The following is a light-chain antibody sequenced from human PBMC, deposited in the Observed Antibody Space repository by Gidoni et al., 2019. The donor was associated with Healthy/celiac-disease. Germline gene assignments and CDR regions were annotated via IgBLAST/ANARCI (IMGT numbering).Light chain of an antibody. J-gene: IGLJ2*01. V-gene: IGLV2-14*01. CDR3: SSYTSSSVV. CDR2: DVS. CDR1: SSDVGGYNY. Sequence: QSALTQPASVSGSPGQSITISCPGTSSDVGGYNYVSWYQQHPGKAPKLMIYDVSNRPSGVSNRFSGSKSGNTASLTISGLQAEDEADYYCSSYTSSSVVFGGGTKLTV.